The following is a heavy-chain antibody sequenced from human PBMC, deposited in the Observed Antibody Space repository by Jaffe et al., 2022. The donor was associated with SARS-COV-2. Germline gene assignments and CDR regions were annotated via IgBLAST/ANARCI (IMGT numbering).Heavy chain of an antibody. D-gene: IGHD3-3*01. V-gene: IGHV3-23*01. CDR1: GFTFSSYG. CDR2: ISGDGGKT. Sequence: EVQLSESGGGLVQPGGSLRLSCAASGFTFSSYGMSWVRQAPGKGLEWISAISGDGGKTFNSDSVRGRFTISRDNSKNILYLQMNSLTAEDTAVYYCAKEAAAGGVITQFDCWGQGTLVTVSS. J-gene: IGHJ4*02. CDR3: AKEAAAGGVITQFDC.